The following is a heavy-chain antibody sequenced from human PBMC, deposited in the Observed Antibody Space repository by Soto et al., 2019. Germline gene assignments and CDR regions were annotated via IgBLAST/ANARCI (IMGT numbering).Heavy chain of an antibody. CDR3: ARPYYYDSSGYWDWFFDL. CDR2: ISSSGTNI. V-gene: IGHV3-11*01. D-gene: IGHD3-22*01. CDR1: GLNFSDYY. J-gene: IGHJ2*01. Sequence: QVQLVESGGGLVKPGGSLRLSCAASGLNFSDYYMSWIRQAPGKGLEWISYISSSGTNIYYADSVKGRFTISRDNAKNSLYLQMNSLRAEDTAVYYCARPYYYDSSGYWDWFFDLWGRGTLVTVSS.